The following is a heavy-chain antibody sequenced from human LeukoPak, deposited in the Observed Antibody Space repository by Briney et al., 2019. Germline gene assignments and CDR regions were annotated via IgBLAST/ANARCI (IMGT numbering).Heavy chain of an antibody. CDR1: GGSISTYY. Sequence: ASETLSLTCTVSGGSISTYYWNWIRQPPGKGLEWIGYIYYSGRTNYNPSLKSRVTISIDTSKNQFSLKLSSVTAADTAVYYCTRATHLVVIDYWGQGSLVSVSS. V-gene: IGHV4-59*01. CDR3: TRATHLVVIDY. J-gene: IGHJ4*02. D-gene: IGHD2-8*02. CDR2: IYYSGRT.